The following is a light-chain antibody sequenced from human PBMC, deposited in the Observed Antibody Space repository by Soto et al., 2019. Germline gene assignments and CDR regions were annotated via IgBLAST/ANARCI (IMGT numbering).Light chain of an antibody. Sequence: EIVMTQSPGALSVSPGERATLSRMASQSVGYHLAWYQQKPGQAPRLLIFGASTRAAGFPDRFSGSGSGTDFTLTISRLEPEDFAVYYCQQYGSSPRTFGQGTKVDIK. CDR2: GAS. CDR1: QSVGYH. J-gene: IGKJ1*01. V-gene: IGKV3-20*01. CDR3: QQYGSSPRT.